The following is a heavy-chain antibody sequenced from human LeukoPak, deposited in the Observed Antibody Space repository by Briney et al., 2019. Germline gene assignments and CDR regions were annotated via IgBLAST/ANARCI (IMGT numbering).Heavy chain of an antibody. V-gene: IGHV4-59*01. Sequence: SETLSLTCTVSGGSISSNYWSWIRQPPGKGLEWIGYIYYSGTTNYNPSLKSRVTMSVDTSKNQVSLNLSSVTAADTAVYYCARARAFDIWGQGTMVTVSS. CDR3: ARARAFDI. J-gene: IGHJ3*02. CDR1: GGSISSNY. CDR2: IYYSGTT.